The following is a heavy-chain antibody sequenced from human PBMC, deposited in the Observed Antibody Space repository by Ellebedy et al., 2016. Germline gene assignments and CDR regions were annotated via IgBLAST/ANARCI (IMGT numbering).Heavy chain of an antibody. CDR2: IYYSGST. Sequence: SETLSLTXTVSGGSISSYYWSWIRQPPGKGLEWIGYIYYSGSTNYNPSLKSRVTISVDTSKNQFSLKLSSVTAADTAVYYCARDQQGIAVVSGYYYYGMDVWGQGTTVTVSS. CDR3: ARDQQGIAVVSGYYYYGMDV. D-gene: IGHD6-19*01. V-gene: IGHV4-59*01. J-gene: IGHJ6*02. CDR1: GGSISSYY.